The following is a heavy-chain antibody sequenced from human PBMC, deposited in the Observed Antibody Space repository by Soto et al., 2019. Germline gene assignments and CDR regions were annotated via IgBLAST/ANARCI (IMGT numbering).Heavy chain of an antibody. D-gene: IGHD3-10*01. CDR3: ARSSPSLDY. V-gene: IGHV1-18*04. Sequence: ASVKVSCKTSGYIFRNYAISGVRQAPGKGLEWMGWISVSNDNTDSAHALRGRLTMTTDTSTSTAYLELTSLMSNDTAVYYCARSSPSLDYWGQGSRGTVSA. CDR2: ISVSNDNT. J-gene: IGHJ4*02. CDR1: GYIFRNYA.